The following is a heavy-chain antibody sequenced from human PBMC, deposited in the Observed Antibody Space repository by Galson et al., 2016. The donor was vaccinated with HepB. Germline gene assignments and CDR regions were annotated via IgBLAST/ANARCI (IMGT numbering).Heavy chain of an antibody. CDR3: VKDRPYGTGWYGCSES. D-gene: IGHD6-13*01. Sequence: SLRLSCAASGFTFITSVMSWVRQTPGKGLEWVSSFRGRANTQYADPVRGRFTASRDDSKGTLLLQMNSLTADDTAVYYCVKDRPYGTGWYGCSESWGQGTLVIVSS. J-gene: IGHJ5*02. CDR1: GFTFITSV. CDR2: FRGRANT. V-gene: IGHV3-23*01.